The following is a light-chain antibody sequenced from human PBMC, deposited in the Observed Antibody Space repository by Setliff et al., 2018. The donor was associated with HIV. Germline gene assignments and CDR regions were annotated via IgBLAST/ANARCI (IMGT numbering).Light chain of an antibody. CDR3: CSYTGRYSWV. J-gene: IGLJ3*02. CDR1: SSDVGGYNY. Sequence: QSALTQPRSVSGSPGQSVTIPCTGPSSDVGGYNYVSWYQHHPGKAPKVIIFDVSKRPSGVPDRFSGSKSGNTASLTISGLQAEDEAVYHCCSYTGRYSWVFGGGTQLTVL. CDR2: DVS. V-gene: IGLV2-11*01.